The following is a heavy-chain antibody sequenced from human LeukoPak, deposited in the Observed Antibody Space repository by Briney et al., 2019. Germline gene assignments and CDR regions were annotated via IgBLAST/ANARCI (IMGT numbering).Heavy chain of an antibody. Sequence: GGSLRLSCAATGFTFDDYAMHWVRQAPGKGLEWVSGISWNSGSIGYADSVKGRFTISRDNAKNSLYLQMNSLRAEDMALYYCAAGYRYGYVFDYWGQGTLVTVSS. CDR3: AAGYRYGYVFDY. J-gene: IGHJ4*02. V-gene: IGHV3-9*03. CDR2: ISWNSGSI. D-gene: IGHD5-18*01. CDR1: GFTFDDYA.